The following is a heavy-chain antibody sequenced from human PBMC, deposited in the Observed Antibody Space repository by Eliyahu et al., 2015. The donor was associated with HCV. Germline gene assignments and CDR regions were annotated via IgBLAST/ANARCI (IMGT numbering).Heavy chain of an antibody. J-gene: IGHJ4*02. CDR3: AKDFPNYYDSSGYYRADH. CDR1: GFTFXSYA. CDR2: ISGSGGST. Sequence: EVQLLESGGGLVQPGGXLRXSCAASGFTFXSYAVXWVRQAPGKGLEWVSAISGSGGSTYYADSVKGRFTISRDNSNNTLFLQMNSLRAEDTAVYYCAKDFPNYYDSSGYYRADHWGQGTLVTVSS. D-gene: IGHD3-22*01. V-gene: IGHV3-23*01.